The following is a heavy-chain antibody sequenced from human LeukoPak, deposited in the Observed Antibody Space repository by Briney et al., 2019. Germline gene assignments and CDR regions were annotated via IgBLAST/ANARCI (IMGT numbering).Heavy chain of an antibody. Sequence: GKSLRLSCTASGFIFSNYVMHWVRQAPGKGLEWVAFIRYDGSNKYYADSVKGRFTISRDNAKNSLYLQMNTLRAEDTAVYYCARDRGPYCYDSSGSYYFDHWGLGSLVTVSS. CDR2: IRYDGSNK. J-gene: IGHJ4*02. D-gene: IGHD3-22*01. CDR3: ARDRGPYCYDSSGSYYFDH. V-gene: IGHV3-33*08. CDR1: GFIFSNYV.